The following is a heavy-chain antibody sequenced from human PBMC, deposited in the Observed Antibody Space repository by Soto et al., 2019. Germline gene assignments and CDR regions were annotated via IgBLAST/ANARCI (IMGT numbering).Heavy chain of an antibody. CDR1: GGSISSSSYY. V-gene: IGHV4-39*01. CDR2: IYYSGST. J-gene: IGHJ4*02. CDR3: ASGYSGYDRNFDY. D-gene: IGHD5-12*01. Sequence: SETLSLTCTVSGGSISSSSYYWGWIRQPPGKGLEWIGSIYYSGSTYYNPSLKSRVTISVDTSKNQFSLKLSSVTAADTAVYYCASGYSGYDRNFDYWGQGTLFSVS.